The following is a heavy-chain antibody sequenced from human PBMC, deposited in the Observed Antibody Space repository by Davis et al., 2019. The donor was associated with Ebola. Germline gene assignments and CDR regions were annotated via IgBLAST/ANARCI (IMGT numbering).Heavy chain of an antibody. CDR3: ARGHNFGFEF. D-gene: IGHD1-1*01. J-gene: IGHJ4*02. Sequence: ASVKVSCKASGYTFTSYGIIWVRQAPGQGLEWMGWISDYNRKTNYAQKFQGRVTMTRDTSISTAYMELSSLRSDDTAVYYCARGHNFGFEFWGQGALVTVSS. V-gene: IGHV1-18*04. CDR1: GYTFTSYG. CDR2: ISDYNRKT.